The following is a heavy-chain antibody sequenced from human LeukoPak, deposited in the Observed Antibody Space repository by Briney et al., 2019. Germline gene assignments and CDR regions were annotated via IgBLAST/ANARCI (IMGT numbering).Heavy chain of an antibody. D-gene: IGHD2-8*02. CDR1: GFTFSCYA. CDR2: IQYDGRNK. J-gene: IGHJ6*03. CDR3: AKDKNASGDYSSMDV. Sequence: GGSLRLSCAASGFTFSCYAMLWVRQAPGKGLEWVAFIQYDGRNKCCADSVKGRFTVSRDNSKNTLYLQMNSLRVEDTAIYYCAKDKNASGDYSSMDVWGKGTTVTVSS. V-gene: IGHV3-30*02.